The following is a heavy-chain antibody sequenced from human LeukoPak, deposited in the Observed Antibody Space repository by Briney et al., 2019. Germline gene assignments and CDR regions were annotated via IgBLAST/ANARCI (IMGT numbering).Heavy chain of an antibody. Sequence: SETLSLTCAVSGYSISSGCYWGWIRQPPGKSLEWIGSFYHSGNSYYNPSLKSRVSISVDTSKNQFSLNLSSVTAADTALYYCARHDFYSNYPHNWFDPWGQGTLVTVSS. CDR1: GYSISSGCY. CDR3: ARHDFYSNYPHNWFDP. V-gene: IGHV4-38-2*01. CDR2: FYHSGNS. J-gene: IGHJ5*02. D-gene: IGHD4-11*01.